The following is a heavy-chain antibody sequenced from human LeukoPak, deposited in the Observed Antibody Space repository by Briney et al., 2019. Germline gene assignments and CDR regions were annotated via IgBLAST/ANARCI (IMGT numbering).Heavy chain of an antibody. Sequence: AGGSLRLSCAASGFTFSSYWMSWVRQAPGKGLEWVANIKQDGSEKYYVDSVKGRFTISRDNAKNSLYLQMNSLRAEDTAVYYCAREVSYEGDYFDYWGQGTLVTVSS. CDR3: AREVSYEGDYFDY. CDR2: IKQDGSEK. V-gene: IGHV3-7*01. CDR1: GFTFSSYW. J-gene: IGHJ4*02. D-gene: IGHD3-16*01.